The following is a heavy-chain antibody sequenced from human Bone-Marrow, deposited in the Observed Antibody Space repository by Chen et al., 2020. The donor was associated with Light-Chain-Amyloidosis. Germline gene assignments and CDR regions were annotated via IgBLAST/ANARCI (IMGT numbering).Heavy chain of an antibody. D-gene: IGHD6-19*01. CDR1: GGTFSSYA. Sequence: QVQLVQSGAEVKKPGSSVKVSCKASGGTFSSYAISWVRQAPGQGLEWMGGIIPIFGTANYAQKFQGRVTITADKSTSTAYMELSSLRSEDTAVYYCARDREEQWLQRGFYFDYWGQGTLVTVSS. V-gene: IGHV1-69*06. J-gene: IGHJ4*02. CDR3: ARDREEQWLQRGFYFDY. CDR2: IIPIFGTA.